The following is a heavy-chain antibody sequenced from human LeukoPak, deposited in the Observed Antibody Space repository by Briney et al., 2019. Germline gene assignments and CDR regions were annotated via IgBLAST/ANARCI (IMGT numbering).Heavy chain of an antibody. Sequence: GASVKGSCKASGYTFTGYYMHWVRQAPGQGLEWMGRINPNSGGTNYAQKFQGRVTMTRDTSISTAYMELSRLRSDDTAVYYCARSDSSSSAALWYWGQGTLVTVSS. CDR3: ARSDSSSSAALWY. CDR1: GYTFTGYY. V-gene: IGHV1-2*06. CDR2: INPNSGGT. J-gene: IGHJ4*02. D-gene: IGHD6-6*01.